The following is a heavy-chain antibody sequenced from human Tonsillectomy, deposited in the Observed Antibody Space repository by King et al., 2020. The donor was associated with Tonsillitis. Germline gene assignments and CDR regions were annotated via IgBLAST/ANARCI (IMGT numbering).Heavy chain of an antibody. CDR1: EYTFTNYD. D-gene: IGHD3-10*01. CDR3: VVDSVSSYWAGFDP. CDR2: MDPNSDNP. Sequence: QLVQSGAEVKKPGASVTVSCKASEYTFTNYDINWVRQATGQGLEWMGWMDPNSDNPGYEQKFQGRVTMTRNTSISTAYMELSSLRSEDTAVYYCVVDSVSSYWAGFDPWGQGTLVTVSS. V-gene: IGHV1-8*01. J-gene: IGHJ5*02.